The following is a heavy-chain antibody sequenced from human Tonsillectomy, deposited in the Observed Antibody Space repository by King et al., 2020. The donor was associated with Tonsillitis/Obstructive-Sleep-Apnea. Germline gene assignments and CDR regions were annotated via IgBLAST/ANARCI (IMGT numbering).Heavy chain of an antibody. J-gene: IGHJ6*03. CDR3: ARDSPNIEDVVVVATAVSMDV. Sequence: AQLVQSGAEVKKPGSSVKVSCKASGGTFSSHAISWVRQAPGQGLEWMGRVIPILDIANYAQNFQGRVTFTADTSTNTAYMDLSSLRSEDTAVYYCARDSPNIEDVVVVATAVSMDVWGKGTTVTVSS. CDR1: GGTFSSHA. V-gene: IGHV1-69*09. D-gene: IGHD2-15*01. CDR2: VIPILDIA.